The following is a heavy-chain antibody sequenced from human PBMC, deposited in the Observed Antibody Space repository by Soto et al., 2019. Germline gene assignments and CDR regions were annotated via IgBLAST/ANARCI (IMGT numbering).Heavy chain of an antibody. V-gene: IGHV4-4*07. J-gene: IGHJ3*02. CDR2: IYTSGST. D-gene: IGHD3-16*02. CDR1: GGSISSYY. CDR3: ARGRGTYDYVWGSYRYGAFDI. Sequence: QVQLQESGPGLVKPSETLSLTCTVSGGSISSYYWSWIRQPAGKGLEWIGRIYTSGSTNYNPSLKSRVTMSVDPSKNQFSLKLSSVTAADTAVYYCARGRGTYDYVWGSYRYGAFDIWGQGTMVTVSS.